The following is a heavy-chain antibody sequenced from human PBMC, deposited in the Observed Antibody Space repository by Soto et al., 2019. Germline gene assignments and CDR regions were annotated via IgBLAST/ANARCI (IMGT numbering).Heavy chain of an antibody. Sequence: TGGSLRLSCAASGFTFSSYSMNWVRQAPGKGLEWVSSISSSSSYIYYADSVKGRFTISRDNAENSLYLQMNSLRAEDTAVYYCAREFCSTSCYVPSVIDYWGQGTLVTVSS. J-gene: IGHJ4*02. V-gene: IGHV3-21*01. CDR3: AREFCSTSCYVPSVIDY. D-gene: IGHD2-2*01. CDR1: GFTFSSYS. CDR2: ISSSSSYI.